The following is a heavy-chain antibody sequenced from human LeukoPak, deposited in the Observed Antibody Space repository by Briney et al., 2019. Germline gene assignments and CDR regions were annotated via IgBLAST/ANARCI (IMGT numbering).Heavy chain of an antibody. CDR2: ISYDGSNK. CDR3: TTEVSVWSGLGFDY. CDR1: GFTFSSYA. Sequence: GGSLRLSCAASGFTFSSYAMHWVRQAPGKGLEWVAVISYDGSNKYYADSVKGRFTISRDNSKNTLYLQMNSLKSEDTAVYYCTTEVSVWSGLGFDYWGQRTLVTVSS. D-gene: IGHD3-3*01. J-gene: IGHJ4*02. V-gene: IGHV3-30-3*01.